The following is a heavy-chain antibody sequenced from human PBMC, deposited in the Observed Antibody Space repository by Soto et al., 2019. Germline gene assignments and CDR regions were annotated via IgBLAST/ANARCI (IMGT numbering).Heavy chain of an antibody. Sequence: QVQLQESGPGLVKPSQTLSLTCTVSGGSISSGGYYWSWIRQHPGKGLEWIGYIYYSGSTYYNQSLKRRVTISVDTSKHQFSRELSSVTAADTAVYYCARVKKYWDSSGNWFDPWGQGTLVTVSS. CDR2: IYYSGST. CDR3: ARVKKYWDSSGNWFDP. D-gene: IGHD3-22*01. V-gene: IGHV4-31*03. J-gene: IGHJ5*02. CDR1: GGSISSGGYY.